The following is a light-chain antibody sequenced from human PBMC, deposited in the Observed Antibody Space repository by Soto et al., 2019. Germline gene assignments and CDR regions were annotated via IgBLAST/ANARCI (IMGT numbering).Light chain of an antibody. Sequence: DIQLTQSPSSLSASVGDRVTITCRVSQGISSYLNWYRQKPGKVPKVLIYSASNLQSGVPSRFSGSGSGTEFTLTISSLQSEDFAVYYCQQYNNWPPITFGQGTRLEIK. CDR2: SAS. V-gene: IGKV1-27*01. CDR1: QGISSY. CDR3: QQYNNWPPIT. J-gene: IGKJ5*01.